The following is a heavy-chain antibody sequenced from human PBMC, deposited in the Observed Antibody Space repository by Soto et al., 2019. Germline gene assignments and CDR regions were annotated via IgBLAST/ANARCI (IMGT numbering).Heavy chain of an antibody. CDR3: ARGGRRSGSYADAFDI. CDR2: IKQDGSEK. J-gene: IGHJ3*02. Sequence: EVQLVESGGGLVQPGGSLRLSCAASGFTSSTYWMSWVRQAPGKGLEWVANIKQDGSEKYYVDSVKGRFTISRDNAKNSLYLQINSLRAEDTAVYYCARGGRRSGSYADAFDIWGQGTMVTVSS. D-gene: IGHD1-26*01. CDR1: GFTSSTYW. V-gene: IGHV3-7*03.